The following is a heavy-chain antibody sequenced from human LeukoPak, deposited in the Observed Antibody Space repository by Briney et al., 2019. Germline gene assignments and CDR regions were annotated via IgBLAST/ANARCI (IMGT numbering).Heavy chain of an antibody. CDR1: GYTFINYG. CDR3: ARDLRDATPLLYYYYYMDV. Sequence: GASVKVSCKASGYTFINYGITWVRQAPGQGLEWMGWINPNHGDTNYAQKFQDRVSMTRDTSISTAYMELSRLRSDDTAVYYCARDLRDATPLLYYYYYMDVWGKGTTVTVSS. D-gene: IGHD3-10*01. CDR2: INPNHGDT. J-gene: IGHJ6*03. V-gene: IGHV1-2*02.